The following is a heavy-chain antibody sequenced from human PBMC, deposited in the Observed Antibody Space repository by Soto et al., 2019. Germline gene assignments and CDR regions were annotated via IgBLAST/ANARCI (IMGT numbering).Heavy chain of an antibody. CDR3: AKGPVRVEAANLGHFDS. D-gene: IGHD2-15*01. CDR1: GGTFSTFA. J-gene: IGHJ4*02. V-gene: IGHV1-69*06. Sequence: VASVKVSCKASGGTFSTFAFSWVRQAPGQRLEWMGGIIPIFGPANYAQKFQGRVTVTADKSTSTAYMELRSLRSDDTAVYYCAKGPVRVEAANLGHFDSWGQGTLVTVSS. CDR2: IIPIFGPA.